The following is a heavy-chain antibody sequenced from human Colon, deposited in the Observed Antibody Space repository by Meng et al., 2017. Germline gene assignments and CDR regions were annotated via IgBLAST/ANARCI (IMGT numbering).Heavy chain of an antibody. D-gene: IGHD3-10*01. J-gene: IGHJ4*02. CDR2: ISVGNGNT. Sequence: QVQLVQSGTEVKKPGASVKVSCKTSGFTFTSYAIQWVRQAPGQSLEWMGWISVGNGNTKYSQKFQDRLTITRDTSASTAYMELSGLKSEDTAVYYRARDLYTSGRFDYWGQGTLVTVSS. V-gene: IGHV1-3*01. CDR3: ARDLYTSGRFDY. CDR1: GFTFTSYA.